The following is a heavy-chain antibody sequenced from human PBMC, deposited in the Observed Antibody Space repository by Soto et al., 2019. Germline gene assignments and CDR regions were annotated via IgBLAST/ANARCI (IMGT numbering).Heavy chain of an antibody. CDR1: GYTFIGYY. CDR3: ARSGGGYDLGDY. CDR2: INPNSGGA. D-gene: IGHD5-12*01. V-gene: IGHV1-2*02. Sequence: QVQLVQSGAEVKKPGASVKVSCKASGYTFIGYYIHWVRQAPGQGLEWMGWINPNSGGAKYSQKFQAGVTMTSDTSISTAYMELSRLKSDDTAVYYCARSGGGYDLGDYWGQRTLVTVSS. J-gene: IGHJ4*02.